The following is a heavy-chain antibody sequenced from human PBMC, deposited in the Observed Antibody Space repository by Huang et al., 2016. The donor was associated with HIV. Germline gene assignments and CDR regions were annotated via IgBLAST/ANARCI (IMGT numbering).Heavy chain of an antibody. CDR2: IYYSGNT. J-gene: IGHJ6*02. CDR1: GGSISSSSYY. D-gene: IGHD6-19*01. Sequence: LQLQESGPGLVKSSETLSLICTVSGGSISSSSYYWGWIRQPPGKGPEWIGSIYYSGNTYHNPPRKSRVTMSVDTSKNQFSLKVNSVTAADTAVYYCARHGRVAGHYYNNMDVWGRGTTVTVSS. V-gene: IGHV4-39*01. CDR3: ARHGRVAGHYYNNMDV.